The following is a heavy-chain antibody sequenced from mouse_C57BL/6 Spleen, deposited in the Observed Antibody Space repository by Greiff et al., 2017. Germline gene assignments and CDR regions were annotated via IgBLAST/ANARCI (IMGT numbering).Heavy chain of an antibody. V-gene: IGHV5-4*03. J-gene: IGHJ1*03. CDR3: ASIYYYGSNWYFDV. D-gene: IGHD1-1*01. CDR1: GFTFSSYA. CDR2: ISDGGSYT. Sequence: EVKVVESGGGLVKPGGSLKLSCAASGFTFSSYAMSWVRQTPEKRLEWVATISDGGSYTYYPDNVKGRFTISRDNAKNNLYLQMSHLKSEDTAMYYCASIYYYGSNWYFDVWGTGTTVTVSS.